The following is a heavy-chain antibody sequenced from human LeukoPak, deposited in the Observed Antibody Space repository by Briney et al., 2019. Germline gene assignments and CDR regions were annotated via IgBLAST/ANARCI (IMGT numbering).Heavy chain of an antibody. D-gene: IGHD3-9*01. CDR2: INPNSGGT. J-gene: IGHJ5*02. Sequence: ASVKVSCKASGYTFTGYYMHWVRQAPGQGLEWMGWINPNSGGTNYAQKFQGRVTMNRDTSISTAYMELSRLRSDDTAVYYCARTLRYFDWLANPNWFDPWGQGTLVTVSS. V-gene: IGHV1-2*02. CDR3: ARTLRYFDWLANPNWFDP. CDR1: GYTFTGYY.